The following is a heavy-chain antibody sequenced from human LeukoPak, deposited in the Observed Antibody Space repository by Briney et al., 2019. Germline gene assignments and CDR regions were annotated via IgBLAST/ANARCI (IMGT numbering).Heavy chain of an antibody. CDR2: IIPIFGTA. D-gene: IGHD1-1*01. CDR1: GGTFSSYA. V-gene: IGHV1-69*13. CDR3: ARDRQLGYRLFDY. J-gene: IGHJ4*02. Sequence: SVKVSCKASGGTFSSYAISWVRQAPGQGLEWMGGIIPIFGTANYAQKFQGRVTITADESTSTAYMELSSLRSEDTAVYYCARDRQLGYRLFDYWGQGTLVTVSS.